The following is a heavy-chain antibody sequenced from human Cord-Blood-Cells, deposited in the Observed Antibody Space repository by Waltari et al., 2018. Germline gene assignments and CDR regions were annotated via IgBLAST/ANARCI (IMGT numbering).Heavy chain of an antibody. CDR1: GFTFSSYG. CDR2: ISYDGSNK. Sequence: QVQLVESGGGVVQPGRSLRLSCAASGFTFSSYGMHWVRQAPGKGLEGVAVISYDGSNKYYADSVKGRFTISRDNSKNTLYLQMNSLRAEDTAVYYCAKDLPPNLIAAADYWGQGTLVTVSS. J-gene: IGHJ4*02. CDR3: AKDLPPNLIAAADY. D-gene: IGHD6-13*01. V-gene: IGHV3-30*18.